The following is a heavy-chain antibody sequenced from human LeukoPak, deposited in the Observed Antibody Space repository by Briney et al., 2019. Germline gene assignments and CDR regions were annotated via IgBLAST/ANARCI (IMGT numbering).Heavy chain of an antibody. D-gene: IGHD6-19*01. CDR2: IKQDGSEK. CDR1: GFTFNSYW. V-gene: IGHV3-7*01. CDR3: ARDTQGIAVAPTLDY. J-gene: IGHJ4*02. Sequence: GGALRLSCAASGFTFNSYWMSWVRQAPGKGLEWVANIKQDGSEKDYVDSVKGRFTISRDNAKNSLYLQMNSLRAEDTAVYYCARDTQGIAVAPTLDYWGQGTLVTVSS.